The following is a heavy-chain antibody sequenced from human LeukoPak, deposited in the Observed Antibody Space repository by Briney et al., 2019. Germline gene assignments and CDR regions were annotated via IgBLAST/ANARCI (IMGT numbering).Heavy chain of an antibody. CDR2: ISGSGGST. CDR1: GFTFSSYA. Sequence: GGSLRLSCAASGFTFSSYAMSWVRQAPGKGLEWVSAISGSGGSTYYADSVKGRFTISRDNSKNTLYLQMNSLRAEDTAVYYRAKPSYSSGYGNFDYWGQGTLVTVSS. D-gene: IGHD3-22*01. J-gene: IGHJ4*02. V-gene: IGHV3-23*01. CDR3: AKPSYSSGYGNFDY.